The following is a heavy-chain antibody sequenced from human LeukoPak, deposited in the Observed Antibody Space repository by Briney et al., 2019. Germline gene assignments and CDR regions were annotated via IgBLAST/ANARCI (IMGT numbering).Heavy chain of an antibody. V-gene: IGHV3-21*01. J-gene: IGHJ5*02. CDR1: GFTFSSYR. CDR2: ISSSSSYI. CDR3: ARDLVARVRGFPDWFDP. Sequence: GASLRLSCAASGFTFSSYRMNWVRQAPGKGLEWVSSISSSSSYIYYADSVKGRFTISRDNAKNSLYLKMNSLRAEDTAVYYCARDLVARVRGFPDWFDPWGQGTLVTVSS. D-gene: IGHD3-10*01.